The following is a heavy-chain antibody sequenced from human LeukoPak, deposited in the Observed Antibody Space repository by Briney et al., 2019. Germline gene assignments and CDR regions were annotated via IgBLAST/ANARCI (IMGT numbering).Heavy chain of an antibody. CDR3: ARGATFRGTYYMDV. CDR1: GGPISTHY. CDR2: NDYSGST. D-gene: IGHD3-10*01. J-gene: IGHJ6*03. Sequence: SETLSLTCIVSGGPISTHYWSWSRQPPGKGLERIGYNDYSGSTNYNPSLKSRVTISVDTSKNQFSLKLNSVTAADTAVYYCARGATFRGTYYMDVWGKGTTVTVSS. V-gene: IGHV4-59*11.